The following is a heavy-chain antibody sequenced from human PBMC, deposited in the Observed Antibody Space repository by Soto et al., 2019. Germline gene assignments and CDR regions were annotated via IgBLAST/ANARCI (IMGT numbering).Heavy chain of an antibody. CDR2: ITSKTGDQ. CDR1: GFTFNKYS. D-gene: IGHD3-22*01. J-gene: IGHJ4*02. Sequence: EVRLMESGGGLVKPGGSLRLSCAASGFTFNKYSMNWVRQAPGKGLERVSSITSKTGDQYYADSVKGRFIISRDNTKNSLSLQVTSLRDEDTAVYYCARDLMPNDRGLGDLAYWGQGTLVTVSS. V-gene: IGHV3-21*06. CDR3: ARDLMPNDRGLGDLAY.